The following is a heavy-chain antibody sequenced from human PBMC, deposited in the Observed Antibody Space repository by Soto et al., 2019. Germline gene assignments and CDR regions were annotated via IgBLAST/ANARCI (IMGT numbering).Heavy chain of an antibody. V-gene: IGHV4-34*01. D-gene: IGHD6-6*01. CDR3: ARLGNGIAARLGRKFDY. Sequence: SETLSLTCAVYCGSFSGYYWSWIRQPPGKGLEWIGEINHSGSTNYNPSLKSRVTISVDTSKNQFSLKLSSVTAADTDVYYCARLGNGIAARLGRKFDYWGQGTMVTVSX. CDR2: INHSGST. CDR1: CGSFSGYY. J-gene: IGHJ4*02.